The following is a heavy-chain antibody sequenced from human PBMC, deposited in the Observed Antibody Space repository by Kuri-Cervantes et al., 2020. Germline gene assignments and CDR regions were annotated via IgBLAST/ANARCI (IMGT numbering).Heavy chain of an antibody. Sequence: GGSLRLSCGASGFTFSRYWMSWVRQAPGKGLEWVANIKQDGSEKYYVDSVKGRFTISRDNAKNSLYLQMHSLRAEDTALYYCAMNEYWAQGTLVTVSS. CDR1: GFTFSRYW. D-gene: IGHD1-1*01. J-gene: IGHJ4*02. CDR2: IKQDGSEK. V-gene: IGHV3-7*02. CDR3: AMNEY.